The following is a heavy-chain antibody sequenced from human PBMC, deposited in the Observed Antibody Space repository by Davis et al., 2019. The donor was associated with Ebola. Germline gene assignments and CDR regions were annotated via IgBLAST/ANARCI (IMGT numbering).Heavy chain of an antibody. CDR1: GFTFRDYY. J-gene: IGHJ4*02. V-gene: IGHV3-11*01. D-gene: IGHD4-17*01. Sequence: GGSLRLSCVASGFTFRDYYMSWIRQAPGKGLEWVSYISGSGSTIYYADSVKGRFTISRDNAKKSLYLQMNSLRAEDTAVYYCAKDATTVTMSPQFDYWGQGTLVTVSS. CDR3: AKDATTVTMSPQFDY. CDR2: ISGSGSTI.